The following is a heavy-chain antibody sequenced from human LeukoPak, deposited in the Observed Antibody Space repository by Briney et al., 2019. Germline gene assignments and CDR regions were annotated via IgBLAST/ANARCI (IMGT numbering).Heavy chain of an antibody. CDR1: GGSFSGYY. J-gene: IGHJ4*02. V-gene: IGHV4-34*01. D-gene: IGHD1-1*01. CDR2: INHSGST. CDR3: ARGSWYDVGYFDY. Sequence: SETLSLTCAVCGGSFSGYYWSWIRQPPGKGLEWIGEINHSGSTNYNPSLKSRVTISVDTSKNQFSLKLSSVTAADTAVYYCARGSWYDVGYFDYWGQGTLVTVSS.